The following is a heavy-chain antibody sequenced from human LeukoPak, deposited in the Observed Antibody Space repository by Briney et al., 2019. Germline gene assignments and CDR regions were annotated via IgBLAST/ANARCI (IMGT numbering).Heavy chain of an antibody. Sequence: GGSLMLSCAASGFTFDDYAMHWVRPAPGKGLEWVSGISWNSGSIVYADSVKGRFTISRDNAKNSLYLQMNSPRAEDTALYYCAKGVGATFDAFDIWGQGTMVTVSS. V-gene: IGHV3-9*01. CDR2: ISWNSGSI. D-gene: IGHD1-26*01. J-gene: IGHJ3*02. CDR3: AKGVGATFDAFDI. CDR1: GFTFDDYA.